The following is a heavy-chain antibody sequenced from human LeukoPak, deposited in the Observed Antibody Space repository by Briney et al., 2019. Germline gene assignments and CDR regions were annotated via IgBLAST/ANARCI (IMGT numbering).Heavy chain of an antibody. CDR3: ARGPTDLWFGDGHYYYGMDV. CDR2: MNPTSGNT. Sequence: GASVKVSCKASGYTFTSYYINWVRQATGQGLEWMGWMNPTSGNTGYAQKFQGRDTMTRNTSISTAYMELSSLRSEDTAVYYCARGPTDLWFGDGHYYYGMDVWGKGTTVTVSS. CDR1: GYTFTSYY. D-gene: IGHD3-10*01. J-gene: IGHJ6*04. V-gene: IGHV1-8*01.